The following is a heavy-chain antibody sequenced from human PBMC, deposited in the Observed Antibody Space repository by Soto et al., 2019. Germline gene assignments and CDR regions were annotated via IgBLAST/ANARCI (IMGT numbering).Heavy chain of an antibody. CDR3: ARGPTGWFGYDY. J-gene: IGHJ4*02. Sequence: DVQLVESGGGLVQPGGALRLSCAASGFTFSSSWMHWVRHAPGKGLVWVSRINSGASTTNYADSVKGRFTISRDNAKNTLYLHMDSLTADDTALYYCARGPTGWFGYDYWGQGTLVTVSS. CDR2: INSGASTT. D-gene: IGHD3-10*01. V-gene: IGHV3-74*01. CDR1: GFTFSSSW.